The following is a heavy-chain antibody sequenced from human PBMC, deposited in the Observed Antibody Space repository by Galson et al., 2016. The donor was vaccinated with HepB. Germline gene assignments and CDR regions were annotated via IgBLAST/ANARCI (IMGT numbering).Heavy chain of an antibody. Sequence: ETLSLTCALYGGSFSDYHWSWIRQSPGKGLEWIGRVTSSGSTDYIPSLKSRVTISIYTSKNQFSLRLTSVTAADTSTYYCARQLPYCSGGSCYSGWFDPWGQGTLVTVSS. CDR2: VTSSGST. CDR3: ARQLPYCSGGSCYSGWFDP. V-gene: IGHV4-34*01. CDR1: GGSFSDYH. D-gene: IGHD2-15*01. J-gene: IGHJ5*02.